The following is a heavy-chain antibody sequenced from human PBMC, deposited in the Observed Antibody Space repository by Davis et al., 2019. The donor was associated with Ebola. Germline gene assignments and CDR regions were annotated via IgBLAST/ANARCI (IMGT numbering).Heavy chain of an antibody. Sequence: ASVKVSCKASGYTFTSFAMDWVRQAPGQRPEWMGWINAGNGNTRYSQKFQGRVTITRDTSANTSFMELSSLRSEDSAVYYCARGGRGSGWYVVDWFDPWGQGTLVTVSS. V-gene: IGHV1-3*01. CDR2: INAGNGNT. CDR1: GYTFTSFA. D-gene: IGHD6-19*01. CDR3: ARGGRGSGWYVVDWFDP. J-gene: IGHJ5*02.